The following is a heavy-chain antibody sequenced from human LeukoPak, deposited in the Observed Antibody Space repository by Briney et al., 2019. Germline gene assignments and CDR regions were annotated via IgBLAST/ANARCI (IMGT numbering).Heavy chain of an antibody. CDR2: IFHSGST. CDR3: ATRGIQLWSPPY. D-gene: IGHD1-1*01. Sequence: SGTLSLTCAVSGVSINSSNWWSWVRQPPGKGLEWIGKIFHSGSTNYNPSLKSRVTISVDKSKNQFSLKLSSVTAADTAVYYCATRGIQLWSPPYWGQGTLVTVSS. CDR1: GVSINSSNW. J-gene: IGHJ4*02. V-gene: IGHV4-4*02.